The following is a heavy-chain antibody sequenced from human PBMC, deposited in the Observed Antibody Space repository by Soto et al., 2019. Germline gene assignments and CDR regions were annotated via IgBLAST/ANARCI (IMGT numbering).Heavy chain of an antibody. CDR3: AKDRGGSEQYDY. CDR2: ISYDGSNK. J-gene: IGHJ4*02. Sequence: QVQLVESGGGVVQPGRSLRLSCAASGFTFSSYGMHWVRQAPGKGLEWVAVISYDGSNKYYADSVKGRFTISRDNSKNPLYLQMNSLRDEDTAVYYCAKDRGGSEQYDYWGQGTLVTVSS. V-gene: IGHV3-30*18. CDR1: GFTFSSYG. D-gene: IGHD6-19*01.